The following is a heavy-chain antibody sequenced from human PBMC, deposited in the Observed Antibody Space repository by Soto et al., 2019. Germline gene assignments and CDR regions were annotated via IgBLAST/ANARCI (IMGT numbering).Heavy chain of an antibody. Sequence: ASVKVSCKASGYTFTSYDINWVRQATGQGLEWMGWMNPNSGNTGYAQKFQGRVTMTRNTSISTAYMELSSLRSEDTAVYYCAIMVLWGNWFDPWGQGTLVTVSS. CDR2: MNPNSGNT. D-gene: IGHD2-8*01. CDR1: GYTFTSYD. J-gene: IGHJ5*02. V-gene: IGHV1-8*01. CDR3: AIMVLWGNWFDP.